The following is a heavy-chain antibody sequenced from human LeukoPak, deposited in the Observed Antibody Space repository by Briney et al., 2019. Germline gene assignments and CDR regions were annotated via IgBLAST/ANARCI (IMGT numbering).Heavy chain of an antibody. J-gene: IGHJ4*02. V-gene: IGHV3-23*01. CDR1: GFTFSSYA. Sequence: GGSLRLSCAASGFTFSSYAMNWVRQAPGKGLEWVSSISGSGGSTYYADSVKGRFTISRDNSKSTLYLQMNSLRAEDTAVYYCAKGHDYGDYDYWGQGTLVTVSS. CDR3: AKGHDYGDYDY. CDR2: ISGSGGST. D-gene: IGHD4-17*01.